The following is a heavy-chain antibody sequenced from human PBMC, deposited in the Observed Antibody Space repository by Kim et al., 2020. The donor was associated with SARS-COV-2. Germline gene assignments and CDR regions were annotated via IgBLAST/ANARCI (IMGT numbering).Heavy chain of an antibody. Sequence: GGSLRLSCAASGFLFSDYIMHWVRLSPGKGPVWVAQVNSDASSTNYADSVQGRFIISRDNAKNTLYLEMKNLSPDDTALYFCARGVLDHYDSTGRTTYYYFALDVWGQGTAVTVS. V-gene: IGHV3-74*01. CDR3: ARGVLDHYDSTGRTTYYYFALDV. CDR2: VNSDASST. D-gene: IGHD1-7*01. CDR1: GFLFSDYI. J-gene: IGHJ6*02.